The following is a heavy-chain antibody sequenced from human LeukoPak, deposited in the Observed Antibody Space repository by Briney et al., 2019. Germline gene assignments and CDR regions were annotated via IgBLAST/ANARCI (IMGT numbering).Heavy chain of an antibody. Sequence: GGSLRLSCAASGFTFSSYVMHWVRQAPGKGLEWVAIISYDGSNKYYADSVKGRFTISRDNSKNTLYLQVNSLRSEDTAVYYCARDRSPYSGGWSPGDYWGQGTLVTVSS. J-gene: IGHJ4*02. D-gene: IGHD6-19*01. CDR1: GFTFSSYV. V-gene: IGHV3-30-3*01. CDR2: ISYDGSNK. CDR3: ARDRSPYSGGWSPGDY.